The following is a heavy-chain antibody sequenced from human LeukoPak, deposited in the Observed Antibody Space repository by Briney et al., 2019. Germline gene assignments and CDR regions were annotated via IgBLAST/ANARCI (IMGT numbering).Heavy chain of an antibody. V-gene: IGHV3-74*01. Sequence: GGPLRLSCALSGFTLTSTGMHWVRQAPGKGLVWVSRINSDGSSTSYAASVKGRFTISRDNAKNTLYLQMNSLRAEDTAVYYCARVRLRGLDYWGQGTLVTVSS. D-gene: IGHD4-17*01. CDR2: INSDGSST. CDR1: GFTLTSTG. CDR3: ARVRLRGLDY. J-gene: IGHJ4*02.